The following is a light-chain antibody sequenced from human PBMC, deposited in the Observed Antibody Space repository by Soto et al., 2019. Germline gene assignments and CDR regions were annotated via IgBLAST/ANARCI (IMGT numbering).Light chain of an antibody. V-gene: IGKV3-20*01. CDR2: ATS. Sequence: VLTGSRGTLSLSLGERSTLPCRASQSVSSIYLAWYQQKPGQAPSLLIYATSSRATGIPDRFSGSGSGTDFSLTISRLEPEDFAVYYCQQYGSSPITFGQGTLLEVK. CDR1: QSVSSIY. J-gene: IGKJ5*01. CDR3: QQYGSSPIT.